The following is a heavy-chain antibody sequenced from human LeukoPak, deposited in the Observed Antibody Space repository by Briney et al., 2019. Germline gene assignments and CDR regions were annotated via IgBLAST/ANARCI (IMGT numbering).Heavy chain of an antibody. V-gene: IGHV3-23*01. CDR1: GFTFSSCA. Sequence: PGGTLRLSCAASGFTFSSCAMSWVRQAPGKGLEWVSAISGSDTRTYYADSLKGRFTISRDNSKNTLYLQMNSLTAEDTAVYYCAKEDSSGHWFDYWGQGMLVTVSS. D-gene: IGHD3-22*01. J-gene: IGHJ4*02. CDR2: ISGSDTRT. CDR3: AKEDSSGHWFDY.